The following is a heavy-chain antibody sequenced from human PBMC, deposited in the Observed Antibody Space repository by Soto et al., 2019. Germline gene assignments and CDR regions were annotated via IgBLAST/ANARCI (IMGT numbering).Heavy chain of an antibody. V-gene: IGHV1-18*01. CDR1: GYTFTSYD. CDR3: AKNRGRVTTSWHFDY. J-gene: IGHJ4*02. Sequence: ASVKVSCKASGYTFTSYDVNWVRQAPGQGLEWMGWISAYNGNTNYAQKLQGRVTMTTDNSKNTLYLQMSSLRGEDTAVYYCAKNRGRVTTSWHFDYWGQGTLVTVSS. D-gene: IGHD4-17*01. CDR2: ISAYNGNT.